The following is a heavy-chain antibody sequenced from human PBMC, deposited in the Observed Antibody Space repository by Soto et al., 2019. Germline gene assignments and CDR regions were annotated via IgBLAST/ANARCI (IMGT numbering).Heavy chain of an antibody. CDR2: IYYSGST. V-gene: IGHV4-59*01. Sequence: PSETLSLTCTVSGGSISSYYWSWIRQPPGKGLEWIGYIYYSGSTNYNPSLKSRVTISVDTSKNQFSLKLSSVTAADTAVYYCARDGLARPSGSYIGAGAFDYWGQGTQVTVSS. CDR3: ARDGLARPSGSYIGAGAFDY. J-gene: IGHJ4*02. CDR1: GGSISSYY. D-gene: IGHD1-26*01.